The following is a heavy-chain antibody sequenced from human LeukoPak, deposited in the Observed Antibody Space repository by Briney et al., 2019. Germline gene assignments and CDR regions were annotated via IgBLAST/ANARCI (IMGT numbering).Heavy chain of an antibody. Sequence: GGSLRLSWAAAGFTFSSDSMNWVRQAPGKGLEWVSYISSSSSTIYYADSVKGRFTIARDNAKNSLYLQMNSLRAADKAVYYCARAVGAVYYYYMDVWGKGTTVTVSS. CDR2: ISSSSSTI. CDR3: ARAVGAVYYYYMDV. CDR1: GFTFSSDS. J-gene: IGHJ6*03. V-gene: IGHV3-48*01. D-gene: IGHD1-26*01.